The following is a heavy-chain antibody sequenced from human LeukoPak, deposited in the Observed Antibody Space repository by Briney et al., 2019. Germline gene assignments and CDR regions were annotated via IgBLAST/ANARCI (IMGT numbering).Heavy chain of an antibody. J-gene: IGHJ4*02. CDR2: ISYDGNNK. CDR3: AKDRDYGSGSYYIDY. V-gene: IGHV3-30*18. Sequence: GGSLRLSCAASGFTFSNYGMHWVRQAPGKGLEWVAVISYDGNNKYYADSVKGRFTFSRDNSKNTLYLQMNSLRAEDTTAYYCAKDRDYGSGSYYIDYWGQGTLVTVSS. CDR1: GFTFSNYG. D-gene: IGHD3-10*01.